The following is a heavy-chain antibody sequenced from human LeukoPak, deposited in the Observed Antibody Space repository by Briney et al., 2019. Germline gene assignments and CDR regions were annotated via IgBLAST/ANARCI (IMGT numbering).Heavy chain of an antibody. CDR3: AKGADSSSWYGRYCYYYMDV. D-gene: IGHD6-13*01. V-gene: IGHV3-13*01. CDR2: IGTAGEI. J-gene: IGHJ6*03. CDR1: GFTFSRYD. Sequence: GGTLRLSCAASGFTFSRYDMHWVRQPTGKGLEWVSGIGTAGEIYYPGSVKGRFTISRENAKNSLYLQMNSLRAEDTAVYYCAKGADSSSWYGRYCYYYMDVWGKGTTVTISS.